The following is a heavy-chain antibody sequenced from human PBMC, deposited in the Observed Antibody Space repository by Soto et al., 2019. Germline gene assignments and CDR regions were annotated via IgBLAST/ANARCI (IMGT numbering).Heavy chain of an antibody. J-gene: IGHJ4*02. CDR2: ISWDGGNT. Sequence: EVQLVESGGVVVQPGGSLRLSCAASGFTFDKYTMHWVRQAPGKGLEWVSLISWDGGNTYYADSVKGRFTISRDNSKNSLSLQMNSLRPEDTALYYCAKDNDWAIDYWGQGTLVTVSS. CDR3: AKDNDWAIDY. D-gene: IGHD3-9*01. CDR1: GFTFDKYT. V-gene: IGHV3-43*01.